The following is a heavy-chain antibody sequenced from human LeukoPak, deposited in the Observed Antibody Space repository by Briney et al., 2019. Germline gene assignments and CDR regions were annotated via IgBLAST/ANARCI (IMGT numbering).Heavy chain of an antibody. CDR2: MYYSGNT. CDR1: GVSISSYY. V-gene: IGHV4-59*13. Sequence: SETLSLTCSVSGVSISSYYWSWIRQPPGKGLEWIGYMYYSGNTKYNPSLKSRVTISVDTSKNQFSLKLTSVTAADTAVYYCARAFTSWSFDYWGQGTLVTVSS. J-gene: IGHJ4*02. CDR3: ARAFTSWSFDY. D-gene: IGHD3-16*01.